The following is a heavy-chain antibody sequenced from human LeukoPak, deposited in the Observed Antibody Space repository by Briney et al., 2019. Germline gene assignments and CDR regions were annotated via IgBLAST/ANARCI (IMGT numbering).Heavy chain of an antibody. V-gene: IGHV1-69*04. J-gene: IGHJ4*02. CDR2: IIPILGIA. CDR3: ASENPFRGYGYGPLDY. Sequence: SVKVSCKASGGTFSSYAISWVRQAPGQGLEWMGRIIPILGIANYAQKFQGRVTITADKSTSTAYMELSSLRSEDTAVYYCASENPFRGYGYGPLDYWGQGTLVTVSS. CDR1: GGTFSSYA. D-gene: IGHD5-18*01.